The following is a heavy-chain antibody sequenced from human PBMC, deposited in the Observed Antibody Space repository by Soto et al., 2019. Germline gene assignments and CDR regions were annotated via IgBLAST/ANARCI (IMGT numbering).Heavy chain of an antibody. V-gene: IGHV5-10-1*01. CDR3: ASILTGTSGEYYYYGMDV. CDR1: GYSFTSYW. J-gene: IGHJ6*02. Sequence: GEFLKISCKGTGYSFTSYWSSWVRQMPGKDLEKMGRIDPSDSYTNYSPSFQGHVTISADKSISTAYLQWSSLNASDTAMFYCASILTGTSGEYYYYGMDVWGQGTTVTVSS. D-gene: IGHD1-1*01. CDR2: IDPSDSYT.